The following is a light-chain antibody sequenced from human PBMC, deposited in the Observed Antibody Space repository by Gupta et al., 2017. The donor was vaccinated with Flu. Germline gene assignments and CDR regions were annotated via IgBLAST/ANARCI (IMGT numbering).Light chain of an antibody. J-gene: IGKJ3*01. V-gene: IGKV1-39*01. CDR2: PQP. Sequence: QLTQSTSYIPASVVDGVTITCRASQSISSFLSWYQQKPGEAPKLLTYPQPSSQGGIPARFSATGSGTEFTLTISSLQSEDFATYYCHQSDRSPRFTFGPGTRV. CDR3: HQSDRSPRFT. CDR1: QSISSF.